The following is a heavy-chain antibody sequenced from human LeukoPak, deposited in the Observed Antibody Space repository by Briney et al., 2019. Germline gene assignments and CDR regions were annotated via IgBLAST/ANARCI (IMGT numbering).Heavy chain of an antibody. Sequence: PGGSLRLSCAASGFFFDDYGMHWVRQVPGKGLEWVSGISWQSNTRRYADSVRGRFTISRDNAENSLYLQMNSLRAEDTALYYCAKDPGAYYYFGMDVWGQGTTVTVSS. CDR3: AKDPGAYYYFGMDV. J-gene: IGHJ6*02. CDR1: GFFFDDYG. V-gene: IGHV3-9*01. CDR2: ISWQSNTR.